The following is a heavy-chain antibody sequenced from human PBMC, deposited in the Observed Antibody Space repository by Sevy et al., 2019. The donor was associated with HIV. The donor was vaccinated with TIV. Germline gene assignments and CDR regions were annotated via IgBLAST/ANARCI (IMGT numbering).Heavy chain of an antibody. J-gene: IGHJ3*02. V-gene: IGHV3-48*02. CDR3: ASLYYYDSSGPSGDAFDI. CDR1: GFTFSSYS. D-gene: IGHD3-22*01. CDR2: ISSSSTI. Sequence: GGSLRLSCAASGFTFSSYSMNWVRQAPGKGLECVSYISSSSTIYYADSVKGRFTISRDNAKNSLYLQMNSLRDEDTAVYYCASLYYYDSSGPSGDAFDIWGQGTMVTVSS.